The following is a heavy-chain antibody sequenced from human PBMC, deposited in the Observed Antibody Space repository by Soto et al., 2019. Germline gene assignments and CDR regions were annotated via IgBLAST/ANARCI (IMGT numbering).Heavy chain of an antibody. D-gene: IGHD3-3*01. J-gene: IGHJ4*02. CDR1: GFSLSTSGVG. CDR2: IYWNDDK. V-gene: IGHV2-5*01. CDR3: ARVLYDFWSGYPDY. Sequence: KESGPTLVKPTQTLTLTCTFSGFSLSTSGVGVGWIRQPPGKALEWLALIYWNDDKRYSPSLKSGLTITKDTSKNQVVLTMTNMDPVDTATYYCARVLYDFWSGYPDYWGQGTLVTVSS.